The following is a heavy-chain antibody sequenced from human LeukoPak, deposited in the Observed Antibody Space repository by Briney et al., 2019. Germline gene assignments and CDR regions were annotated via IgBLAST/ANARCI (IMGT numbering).Heavy chain of an antibody. Sequence: PGGSLRLSCAASGFTFSSYWMSWVRQAPGKGLEWVANIKQDGSEKYYVDSVKGRFTISRDNAKNSLYLQMNSLRAEDTAVYYCARGIPLNPRRASYGERNYFDYWGQGTLVTVSS. D-gene: IGHD5-18*01. CDR2: IKQDGSEK. V-gene: IGHV3-7*01. CDR3: ARGIPLNPRRASYGERNYFDY. J-gene: IGHJ4*02. CDR1: GFTFSSYW.